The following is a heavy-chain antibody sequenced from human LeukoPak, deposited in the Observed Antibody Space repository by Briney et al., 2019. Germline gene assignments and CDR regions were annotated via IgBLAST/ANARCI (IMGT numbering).Heavy chain of an antibody. CDR3: AREKPSWELLYGFDY. CDR1: GGTFSSYA. V-gene: IGHV1-69*13. D-gene: IGHD1-26*01. J-gene: IGHJ4*02. CDR2: IIPIFGTA. Sequence: VDSVKVSCKASGGTFSSYAISWVRQAPGQGLERMGGIIPIFGTANYAQKFQGRVTITADESTSTAYMELSSLRSEDTAVYYCAREKPSWELLYGFDYWGQGTLVTVSS.